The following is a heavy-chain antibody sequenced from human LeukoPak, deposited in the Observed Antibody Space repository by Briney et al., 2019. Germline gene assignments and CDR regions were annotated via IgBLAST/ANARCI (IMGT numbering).Heavy chain of an antibody. CDR1: GGSFSGYY. D-gene: IGHD3-22*01. CDR3: ARGRPDYYDSSGYYSPFDY. J-gene: IGHJ4*02. Sequence: SETLSLTCAVYGGSFSGYYWSWIRQPPGKGLEWIGEINHSGSTNYNPSLKSRVTISVDTSKNQFSLKLSSVTAADTAVYYCARGRPDYYDSSGYYSPFDYWGQGTLVTVSS. CDR2: INHSGST. V-gene: IGHV4-34*01.